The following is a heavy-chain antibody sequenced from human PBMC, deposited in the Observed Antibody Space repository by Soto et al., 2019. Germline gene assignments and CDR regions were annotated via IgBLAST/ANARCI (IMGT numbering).Heavy chain of an antibody. D-gene: IGHD1-26*01. CDR2: ISGSGGST. V-gene: IGHV3-23*01. CDR1: GFTFSSYA. Sequence: GGSLRLSCAASGFTFSSYAMSWVRQAPGKGLEWVSAISGSGGSTYYAVSVKGRFTISRDNSKNTLYLQMNSLRAEDTAVYYCAKGGYSGSYRDAFDIWGQGTMVTVSS. CDR3: AKGGYSGSYRDAFDI. J-gene: IGHJ3*02.